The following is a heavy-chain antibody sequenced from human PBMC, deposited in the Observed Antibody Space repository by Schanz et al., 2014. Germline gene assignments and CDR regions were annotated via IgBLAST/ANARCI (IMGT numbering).Heavy chain of an antibody. D-gene: IGHD3-22*01. V-gene: IGHV3-30*18. CDR1: GFSFSDYG. J-gene: IGHJ4*02. Sequence: QMHLAESGGCVVQPGRSLRLSCAGSGFSFSDYGMHWVRQAPGRGLEWVAVISYHGSEKYYADSVKGRFTISRDNSKNTLYLQMNSLRTEDTAVYFCAKSYDTSGYSGFDYWGQGTLVTVSS. CDR3: AKSYDTSGYSGFDY. CDR2: ISYHGSEK.